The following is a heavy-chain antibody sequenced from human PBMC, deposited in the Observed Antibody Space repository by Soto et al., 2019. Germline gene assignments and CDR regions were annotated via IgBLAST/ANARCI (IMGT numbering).Heavy chain of an antibody. Sequence: QVQLVQSGAEVRKPGSSVRVSCKASGGKFTTYAINWVRQAPGQGLEWLGGIITFFGAAMYAQKFQDRVTITADELTTTAYMELSSLRSDDTAVYYCVRGGKERFRGPGMDVWGQGTTVTVSS. D-gene: IGHD1-1*01. CDR1: GGKFTTYA. CDR3: VRGGKERFRGPGMDV. CDR2: IITFFGAA. V-gene: IGHV1-69*01. J-gene: IGHJ6*02.